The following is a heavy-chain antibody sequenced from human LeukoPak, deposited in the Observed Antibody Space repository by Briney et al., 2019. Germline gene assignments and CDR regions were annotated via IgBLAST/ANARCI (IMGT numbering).Heavy chain of an antibody. D-gene: IGHD6-6*01. CDR1: GGSLSGYY. Sequence: KPSETLSLTCAVYGGSLSGYYWSWIRQPPGKGLEWIGEINHSGSTNYNPSLKSRVTISVDTSKNQFSLKLSSVTAADTAVYYCARAARYSSSPDYFDYWGQGTLVTVSS. CDR2: INHSGST. V-gene: IGHV4-34*01. J-gene: IGHJ4*02. CDR3: ARAARYSSSPDYFDY.